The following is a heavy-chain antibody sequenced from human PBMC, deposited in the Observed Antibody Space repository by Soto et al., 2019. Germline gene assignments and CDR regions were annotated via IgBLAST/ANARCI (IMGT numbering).Heavy chain of an antibody. J-gene: IGHJ3*02. D-gene: IGHD3-10*01. V-gene: IGHV3-48*02. CDR3: ARDLVYSDAGSPDAFDI. CDR1: AFTLSSYS. Sequence: GGSLRLSCAASAFTLSSYSMNWVRQVPGKGLEWISHISSDGSAIYYADSVDDRFAISRDNAKNSLYLQMHSLRDEDTAVYYCARDLVYSDAGSPDAFDIWGQGTMVTVSS. CDR2: ISSDGSAI.